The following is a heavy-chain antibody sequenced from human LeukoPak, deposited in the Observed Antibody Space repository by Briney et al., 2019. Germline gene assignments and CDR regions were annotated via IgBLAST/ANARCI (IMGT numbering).Heavy chain of an antibody. J-gene: IGHJ4*02. CDR3: ARDLNYYDSSGYGH. D-gene: IGHD3-22*01. V-gene: IGHV3-53*01. Sequence: PGGSLRLSCAASGFTFSSYSMNWVRQAPGKGLEWVSVIYSGGSPYYADSVKGRFTISRDNSKNTLYLQMNSLRAEDTAVYYCARDLNYYDSSGYGHWGQGTLVTVSS. CDR1: GFTFSSYS. CDR2: IYSGGSP.